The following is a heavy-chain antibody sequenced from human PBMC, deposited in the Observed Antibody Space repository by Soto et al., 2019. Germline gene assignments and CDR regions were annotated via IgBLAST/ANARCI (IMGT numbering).Heavy chain of an antibody. J-gene: IGHJ4*02. V-gene: IGHV4-61*01. D-gene: IGHD1-26*01. CDR2: IYYSGST. CDR3: ARTEGDGFFDY. Sequence: SETLSLTCTVSGGSVSSGSYYWSWVRQPPGKGLEWIGYIYYSGSTNYNPSLKSRVTISVDTSKNQFSLKLSSVTAADTAVYYCARTEGDGFFDYWGQGTLFTVSS. CDR1: GGSVSSGSYY.